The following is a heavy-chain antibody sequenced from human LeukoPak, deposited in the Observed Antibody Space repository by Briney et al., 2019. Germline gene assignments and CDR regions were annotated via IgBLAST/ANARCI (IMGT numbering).Heavy chain of an antibody. CDR1: GGSISSGGYY. D-gene: IGHD3-22*01. V-gene: IGHV4-31*03. CDR2: IYYSGST. J-gene: IGHJ4*02. CDR3: ARDNYDTSGYYGYFDY. Sequence: SQTLSLTCTLSGGSISSGGYYWSWIRQHPGKGLEWTGYIYYSGSTYYNPSLKSRVTISVDTSKNQFSLNLSSVTAADTAVYYCARDNYDTSGYYGYFDYWGQGTLVTVSS.